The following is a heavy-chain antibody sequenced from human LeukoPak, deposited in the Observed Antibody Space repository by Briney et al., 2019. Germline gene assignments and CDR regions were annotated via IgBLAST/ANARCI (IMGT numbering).Heavy chain of an antibody. D-gene: IGHD3-3*01. CDR2: ISAYNGNT. V-gene: IGHV1-18*01. CDR1: GYTFTSYG. Sequence: ASVKVSCKASGYTFTSYGISWVRQAPGQGLEWMGWISAYNGNTNYAQKLQGRVTMTTDTSTSTVYMELRSLRSDDTAVYYCARDYDFWSGYGNNAFDIWGQGTMVTVSS. CDR3: ARDYDFWSGYGNNAFDI. J-gene: IGHJ3*02.